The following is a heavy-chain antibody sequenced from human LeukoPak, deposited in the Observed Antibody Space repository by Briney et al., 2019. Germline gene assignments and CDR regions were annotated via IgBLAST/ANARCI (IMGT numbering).Heavy chain of an antibody. J-gene: IGHJ3*02. CDR3: ARTNNDAFDI. Sequence: PGGSLRLSCAASGFTVSSNYMSWVRQAPGKGLEWVSVIYSGGSTYYADSVKGRFTISRDNSKNTLYLQMNSLGAEDTAVYYCARTNNDAFDIWGQGTMVTVSS. V-gene: IGHV3-66*01. CDR2: IYSGGST. CDR1: GFTVSSNY.